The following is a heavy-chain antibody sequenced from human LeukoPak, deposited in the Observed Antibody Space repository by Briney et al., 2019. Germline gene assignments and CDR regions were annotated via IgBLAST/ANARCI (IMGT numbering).Heavy chain of an antibody. CDR1: GGSFSDYY. CDR3: ARVWSSSGKYYFDY. V-gene: IGHV4-34*01. J-gene: IGHJ4*02. Sequence: SETLSLTCTVYGGSFSDYYWTWLRQPPGRGLEWIGEINHRGRNNYSPSLTSRVTISVDTSKNQFSLKLSSVTAADTAVYYCARVWSSSGKYYFDYWGQGTLVTVSS. CDR2: INHRGRN. D-gene: IGHD6-6*01.